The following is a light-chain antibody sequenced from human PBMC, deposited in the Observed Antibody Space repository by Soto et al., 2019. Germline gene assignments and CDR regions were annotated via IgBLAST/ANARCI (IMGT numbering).Light chain of an antibody. J-gene: IGKJ1*01. CDR1: QDISNY. CDR3: QNYNSYSEA. Sequence: DIQMTQSPSSLSASLGDSVTITCQASQDISNYLNWYQQKIGKAPKLLIYKESTLKSGVPSRFSGSGSGTELTLTISRLQPDDFATYYCQNYNSYSEACGQGTKVDIK. V-gene: IGKV1-5*03. CDR2: KES.